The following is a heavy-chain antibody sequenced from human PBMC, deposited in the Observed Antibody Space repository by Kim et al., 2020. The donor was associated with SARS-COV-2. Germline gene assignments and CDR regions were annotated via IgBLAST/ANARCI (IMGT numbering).Heavy chain of an antibody. Sequence: GESLKISCKGSGYSFTSYWISWVRQMPGKGLEWMGRIDPSDSYTNYSPSFQGHVTISADKSISTAYLQWSSLKASDTAMYYCASSGYSSGSGQGDAFDIWGQGTMVTVSS. CDR3: ASSGYSSGSGQGDAFDI. CDR2: IDPSDSYT. D-gene: IGHD6-19*01. J-gene: IGHJ3*02. CDR1: GYSFTSYW. V-gene: IGHV5-10-1*01.